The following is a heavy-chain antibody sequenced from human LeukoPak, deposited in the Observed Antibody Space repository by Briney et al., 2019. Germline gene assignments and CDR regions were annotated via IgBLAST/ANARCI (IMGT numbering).Heavy chain of an antibody. D-gene: IGHD3-3*01. CDR1: GYTFTSYG. V-gene: IGHV1-18*01. J-gene: IGHJ4*02. Sequence: GASLKVSCKASGYTFTSYGISWVRQTPAQGHEWMGWITAYNGNTNYAQKLRGRVTMTTDTSTSTAYMDRRSMRSEDTAVYCCARDLGDWSGRSIFGYWGQGTRVSVSS. CDR3: ARDLGDWSGRSIFGY. CDR2: ITAYNGNT.